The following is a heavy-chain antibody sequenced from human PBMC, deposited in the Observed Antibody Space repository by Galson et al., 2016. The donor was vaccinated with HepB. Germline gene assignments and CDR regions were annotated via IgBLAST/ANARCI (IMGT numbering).Heavy chain of an antibody. J-gene: IGHJ6*02. V-gene: IGHV1-69*13. CDR2: IMPVSETV. CDR3: VTDGIAVSEEVFHYTGMDV. CDR1: GRQFNKIA. D-gene: IGHD6-19*01. Sequence: SVKVSCKASGRQFNKIAFGWVRLAPGQGPEWLGGIMPVSETVDYARKLQDRVTITADLSRSTVYMELLSLKTEDTAVYYCVTDGIAVSEEVFHYTGMDVWGQGTTVIVSS.